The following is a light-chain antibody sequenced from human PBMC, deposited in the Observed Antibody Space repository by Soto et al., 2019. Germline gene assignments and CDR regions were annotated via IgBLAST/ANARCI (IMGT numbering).Light chain of an antibody. Sequence: DIVMTQSPDSLAVSLGERATINCKSSQSVLSSSNNKNYLAWYQQEPGQPPRLLIYWASTRDSGVPDRFSGSGSGTDFTLTISRLEPEDFAVYFCQQYSSSPLTFGQGTKLEIK. CDR3: QQYSSSPLT. CDR2: WAS. CDR1: QSVLSSSNNKNY. J-gene: IGKJ2*01. V-gene: IGKV4-1*01.